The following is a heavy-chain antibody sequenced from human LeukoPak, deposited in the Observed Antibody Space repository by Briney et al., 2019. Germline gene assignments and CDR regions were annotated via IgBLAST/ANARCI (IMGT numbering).Heavy chain of an antibody. D-gene: IGHD1-7*01. Sequence: PGGSLRLSCSASGFTSGQYLMIWVRQAAGKGLEWVAFIRSKTYGGTTEYAASVKGRFAISRDDSTNIVYMEMFSLKTEDTGLQYCSRGDDSWNFSYCCEHWGQGTLVTVSS. CDR1: GFTSGQYL. CDR2: IRSKTYGGTT. V-gene: IGHV3-49*02. J-gene: IGHJ4*01. CDR3: SRGDDSWNFSYCCEH.